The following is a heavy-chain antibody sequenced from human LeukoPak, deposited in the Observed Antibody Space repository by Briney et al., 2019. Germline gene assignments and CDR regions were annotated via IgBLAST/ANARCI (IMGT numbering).Heavy chain of an antibody. CDR1: GYTLTELS. CDR2: FDPEDGET. Sequence: ASVKVSCKVSGYTLTELSMHWVRQAPGKGLEWMGGFDPEDGETIYAQKFQGRVTMTEDTSTDTAYMELSSLRSEDTAVYYCAKSPVVPAAPSAWFDPWGQGTLVTVSS. J-gene: IGHJ5*02. CDR3: AKSPVVPAAPSAWFDP. D-gene: IGHD2-2*01. V-gene: IGHV1-24*01.